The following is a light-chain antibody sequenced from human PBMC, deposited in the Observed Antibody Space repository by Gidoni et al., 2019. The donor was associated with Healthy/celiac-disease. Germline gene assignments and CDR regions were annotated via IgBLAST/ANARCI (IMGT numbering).Light chain of an antibody. J-gene: IGKJ2*01. CDR1: QSVSSSY. Sequence: EIVLTKPPGTLSLSPGERATISCRASQSVSSSYLAWYQQKPCQAPRLLIYGASSRATGIPDRFSGSGSGTDFTLTISRLEPEDFAVYYCQQYGSSMYTFGQGTKLEIK. V-gene: IGKV3-20*01. CDR3: QQYGSSMYT. CDR2: GAS.